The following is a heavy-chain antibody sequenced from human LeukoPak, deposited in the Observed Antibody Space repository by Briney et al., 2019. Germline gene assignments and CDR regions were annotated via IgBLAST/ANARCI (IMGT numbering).Heavy chain of an antibody. CDR3: AKDYDSSGYYHAMFDY. Sequence: GGSLRLSCAASGFTFSIYAMGWVRQAPGEGLEWVAGLHVSGSTHYADSVKGRFTVSRDNSKNTLSLQMNSLRAEDTAVYYCAKDYDSSGYYHAMFDYWGQGTLVTVSS. CDR1: GFTFSIYA. V-gene: IGHV3-23*01. CDR2: LHVSGST. D-gene: IGHD3-22*01. J-gene: IGHJ4*02.